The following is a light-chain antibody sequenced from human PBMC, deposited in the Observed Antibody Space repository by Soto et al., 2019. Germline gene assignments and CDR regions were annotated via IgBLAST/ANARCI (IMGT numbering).Light chain of an antibody. V-gene: IGKV1-39*01. CDR2: GAS. J-gene: IGKJ1*01. CDR1: QSIRYY. Sequence: DIQLTPSPPTLSASVGDRVTITCRASQSIRYYLAWCQQMPGKAPKLLIYGASTLQSGVPSRFSGSESGTDFTLTISSLQPEDFATYYCQQTFSNPPWTFGQGTKVDIK. CDR3: QQTFSNPPWT.